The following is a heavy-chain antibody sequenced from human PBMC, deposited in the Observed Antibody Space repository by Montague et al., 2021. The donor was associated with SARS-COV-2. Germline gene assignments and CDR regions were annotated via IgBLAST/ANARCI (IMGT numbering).Heavy chain of an antibody. Sequence: SETLSLTCAVYGGSFSGHYWNWIRQPPGKGLEWIGEINHSGSTNNNPPLKSRVTMSVDTSKNQFSLKLSSVTAADTAVYYCAGGARQGYGFRLGSFDYWGQGTLVTVSS. CDR1: GGSFSGHY. J-gene: IGHJ4*02. V-gene: IGHV4-34*01. D-gene: IGHD3-10*01. CDR2: INHSGST. CDR3: AGGARQGYGFRLGSFDY.